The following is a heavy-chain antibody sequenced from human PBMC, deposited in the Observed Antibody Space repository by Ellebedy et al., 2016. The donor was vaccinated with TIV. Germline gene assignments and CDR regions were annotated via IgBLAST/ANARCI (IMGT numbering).Heavy chain of an antibody. CDR2: INGGNGNT. J-gene: IGHJ4*02. CDR1: GFNFSSYA. V-gene: IGHV1-3*01. Sequence: MPGGSLRLSCAASGFNFSSYAMHWVRQAPGQRLEWMGWINGGNGNTKYSQKFQGRVTITRDTSASTAYMELSSLRSEDTAVYYCARDLAHTAMLYFDYWGQGTLVTVSS. CDR3: ARDLAHTAMLYFDY. D-gene: IGHD5-18*01.